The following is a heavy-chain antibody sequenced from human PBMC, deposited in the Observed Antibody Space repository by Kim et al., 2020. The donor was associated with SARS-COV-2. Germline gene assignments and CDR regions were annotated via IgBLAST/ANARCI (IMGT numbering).Heavy chain of an antibody. D-gene: IGHD3-16*02. CDR2: IYPGDSDT. CDR3: ARQTPNYDYVWGSYRVHAFDI. V-gene: IGHV5-51*01. Sequence: GESLKISCKGSGYSFTSYWIGWVRQMPGKGLEWMGIIYPGDSDTRYSPSFQGQVTISADKSISTAYLQWSSLKASDTAMYYCARQTPNYDYVWGSYRVHAFDIWGQGTMVTVSS. J-gene: IGHJ3*02. CDR1: GYSFTSYW.